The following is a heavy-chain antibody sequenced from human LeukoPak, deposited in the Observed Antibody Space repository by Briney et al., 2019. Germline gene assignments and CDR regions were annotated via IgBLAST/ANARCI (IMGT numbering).Heavy chain of an antibody. D-gene: IGHD2-2*02. V-gene: IGHV1-8*01. CDR3: ARVGRRIVVVPAAIEAYYYGMDV. Sequence: ASVKVSCKASGYTFTSYDINRVRQATGQGPEWMGWMNPNSGNTGYAQKFQGRVTMTRNTSISTAYMELSSLRSEDTAVYYCARVGRRIVVVPAAIEAYYYGMDVWGQGTTVTVSS. CDR2: MNPNSGNT. J-gene: IGHJ6*02. CDR1: GYTFTSYD.